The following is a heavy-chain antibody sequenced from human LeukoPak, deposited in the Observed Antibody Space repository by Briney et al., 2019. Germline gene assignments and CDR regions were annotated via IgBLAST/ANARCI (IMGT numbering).Heavy chain of an antibody. CDR3: ASHREYDFWSGHVPGFDY. CDR1: GGSISSYY. D-gene: IGHD3-3*01. CDR2: IYTSGST. J-gene: IGHJ4*02. V-gene: IGHV4-4*07. Sequence: SETLSLTCTVSGGSISSYYWSWIRQPAGKGLEWIGRIYTSGSTNYNPPLKSRVTMSVDTSKNQFSLKLSSVTAADTAVYYCASHREYDFWSGHVPGFDYWGQGTLVTVSS.